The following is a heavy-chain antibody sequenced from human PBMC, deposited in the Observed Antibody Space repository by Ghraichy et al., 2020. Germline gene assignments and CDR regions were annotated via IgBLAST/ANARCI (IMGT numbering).Heavy chain of an antibody. CDR3: ARTDYYDSSGYYYRGGAFGI. CDR2: ISSSSSYI. Sequence: GGSLRLSCAASGFTFSSYSMTWVRQAPGKGLEWVSSISSSSSYIYYADSVKGRFTISRDNAKNSLYLQMNSLRAEDTAVYYCARTDYYDSSGYYYRGGAFGIWGQGTMVTVSS. J-gene: IGHJ3*02. CDR1: GFTFSSYS. D-gene: IGHD3-22*01. V-gene: IGHV3-21*01.